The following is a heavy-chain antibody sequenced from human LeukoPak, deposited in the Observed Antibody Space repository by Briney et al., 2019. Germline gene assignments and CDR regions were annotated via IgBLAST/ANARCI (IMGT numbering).Heavy chain of an antibody. V-gene: IGHV3-30*04. D-gene: IGHD2-2*01. Sequence: GRSLRLSGAASGFTFSSYAMHWVRQAPGKGLEWVAVISYDGSNKYYADSVKGRFTISRDNSKNTLYLQMNSLKAEDTAVYYCARDLQDIVVVPAADYWGQGTLVTVSS. CDR1: GFTFSSYA. CDR2: ISYDGSNK. J-gene: IGHJ4*02. CDR3: ARDLQDIVVVPAADY.